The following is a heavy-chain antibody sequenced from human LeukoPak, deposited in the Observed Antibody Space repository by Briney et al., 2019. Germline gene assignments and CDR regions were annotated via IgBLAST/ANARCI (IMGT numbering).Heavy chain of an antibody. Sequence: SETLSLTCTVSGGSISSYYWSWIRQPPGKGLEWIGYIYYSGSTTYNPSLKSRVTISVDTSKNQFSLKLSSATAADTAVYYCARDGLGYAIFDIWGQGTMVTVSS. J-gene: IGHJ3*02. V-gene: IGHV4-59*01. CDR3: ARDGLGYAIFDI. CDR1: GGSISSYY. CDR2: IYYSGST. D-gene: IGHD2-8*01.